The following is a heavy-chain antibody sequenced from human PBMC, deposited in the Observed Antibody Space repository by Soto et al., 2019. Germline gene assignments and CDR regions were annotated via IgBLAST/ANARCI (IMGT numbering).Heavy chain of an antibody. CDR1: GFTFNNYG. J-gene: IGHJ4*02. D-gene: IGHD7-27*01. Sequence: GGSLRLSCAASGFTFNNYGMHWVRQAPGKGLEWVVVISFDGRNTYYADSVKGRFTISRDNSKNTLYLQMNSLRVEDTAIYYCAKAWGIDYWGQGTLVTVSS. CDR2: ISFDGRNT. CDR3: AKAWGIDY. V-gene: IGHV3-30*18.